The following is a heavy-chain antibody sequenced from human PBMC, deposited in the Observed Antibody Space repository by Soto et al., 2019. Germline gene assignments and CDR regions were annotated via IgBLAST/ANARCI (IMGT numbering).Heavy chain of an antibody. D-gene: IGHD3-10*01. J-gene: IGHJ5*02. CDR2: TRKNTNSYTT. CDR3: ARVFGSGGYAPHDH. Sequence: GGSLRLSCAASGFTFSDHYMDWVRQAPGKGLEWVGRTRKNTNSYTTEYAASVKGRFTISRDDSKNSLYLQMNILKTEDTALYYCARVFGSGGYAPHDHWGQGALVTVSS. V-gene: IGHV3-72*01. CDR1: GFTFSDHY.